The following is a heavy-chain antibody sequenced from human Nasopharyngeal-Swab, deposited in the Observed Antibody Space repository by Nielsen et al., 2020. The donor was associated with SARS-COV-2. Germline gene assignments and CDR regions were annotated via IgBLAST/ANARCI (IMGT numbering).Heavy chain of an antibody. Sequence: WVRQAPGQGLEWMGIINPSGGSTSYAQKFQGRVTMTRDTSTSTVYMELSSLRSEDTAVYYCAGGLGDSSGYYDYWGQGTLVTVSS. D-gene: IGHD3-22*01. CDR2: INPSGGST. CDR3: AGGLGDSSGYYDY. V-gene: IGHV1-46*01. J-gene: IGHJ4*02.